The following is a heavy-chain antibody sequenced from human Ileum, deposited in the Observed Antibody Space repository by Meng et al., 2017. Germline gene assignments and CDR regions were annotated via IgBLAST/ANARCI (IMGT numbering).Heavy chain of an antibody. V-gene: IGHV1-18*01. CDR2: MNTDKGNT. J-gene: IGHJ4*02. D-gene: IGHD1-1*01. CDR3: AREGAYNGGDY. Sequence: QVQLVQSGAEVKKPGASVKVSCKASGYTFTTYGISWVRQAPGQGLEWMGGMNTDKGNTNYAQKFQGRVTMTRDTSTSTAYMELRSLRSDDTAVYYCAREGAYNGGDYWGQGTLVTVSS. CDR1: GYTFTTYG.